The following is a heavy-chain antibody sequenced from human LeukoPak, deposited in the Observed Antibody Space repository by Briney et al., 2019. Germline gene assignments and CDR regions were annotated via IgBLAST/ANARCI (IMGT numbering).Heavy chain of an antibody. CDR3: ARGYCSGGSCYFDY. V-gene: IGHV3-48*03. Sequence: GGSLRLSCAASGFTFSSYEMNWVRQAPGKGLEWVSYISSSGSTIYYADSVKGRFTISRDNAKNSLYLQMNSLRAEDTAVYYCARGYCSGGSCYFDYWGQGTLVTVSS. J-gene: IGHJ4*02. D-gene: IGHD2-15*01. CDR2: ISSSGSTI. CDR1: GFTFSSYE.